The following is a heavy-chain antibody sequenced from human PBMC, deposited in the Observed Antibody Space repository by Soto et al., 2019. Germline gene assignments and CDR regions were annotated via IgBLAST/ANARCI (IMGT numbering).Heavy chain of an antibody. Sequence: QMQLVQSGAEVKKTGSSVTVSCNALGNTFTYRYLHWVRQAPGQALEWMGWITPFSRDVPHAQKLQERVTSTRDRSINTAYRQMSSLRSEDTAMYFCASGGAGSGPFTWELPDHWGQGTLVTVSS. V-gene: IGHV1-45*02. CDR2: ITPFSRDV. CDR1: GNTFTYRY. CDR3: ASGGAGSGPFTWELPDH. J-gene: IGHJ4*02. D-gene: IGHD1-26*01.